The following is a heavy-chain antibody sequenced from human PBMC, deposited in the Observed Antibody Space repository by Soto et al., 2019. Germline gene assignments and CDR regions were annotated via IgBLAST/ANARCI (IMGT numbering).Heavy chain of an antibody. J-gene: IGHJ4*01. CDR3: ASLLGRPPEDPSTLASPDFDH. Sequence: GESLKISCHGSGYTFIHFWIIWVRQLPWKGLEWMGRIDPSDSSANYSPSFKGHVTFSVDKSLSTAYLHWSSLKASDSAMYYCASLLGRPPEDPSTLASPDFDHWGQGTPVTVSS. V-gene: IGHV5-10-1*01. CDR2: IDPSDSSA. CDR1: GYTFIHFW. D-gene: IGHD6-6*01.